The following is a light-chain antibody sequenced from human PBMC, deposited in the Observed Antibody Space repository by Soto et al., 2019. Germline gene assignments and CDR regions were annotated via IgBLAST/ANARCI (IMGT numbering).Light chain of an antibody. V-gene: IGKV3-20*01. Sequence: EIVLTQSPGTLSLSPGERATLSCRASQSVGRNYLAWYQQKPGQAPRLLIYDASRRATGIPDRFSGSGSGTDFTLTISRLEPADFAVYYCQQYASSPLTFGGGTKVEIK. CDR2: DAS. J-gene: IGKJ4*01. CDR3: QQYASSPLT. CDR1: QSVGRNY.